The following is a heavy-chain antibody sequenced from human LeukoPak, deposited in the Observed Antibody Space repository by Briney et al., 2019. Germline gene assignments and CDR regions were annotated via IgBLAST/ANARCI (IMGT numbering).Heavy chain of an antibody. V-gene: IGHV3-21*01. J-gene: IGHJ5*02. D-gene: IGHD3-16*01. CDR2: ISSSSSYI. CDR3: ARAKSLGFDP. CDR1: GFTFDDYA. Sequence: GGSLRLSCAASGFTFDDYAMHWVRQAPGKGVEWVSSISSSSSYIYYADSVKGRFTISRDNAKNSLYLQMNSLRAEDTAVYYCARAKSLGFDPWGQGTLVTVSS.